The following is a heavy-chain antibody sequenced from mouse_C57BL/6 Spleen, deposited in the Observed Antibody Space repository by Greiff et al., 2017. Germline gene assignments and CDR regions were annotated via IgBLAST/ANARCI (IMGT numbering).Heavy chain of an antibody. V-gene: IGHV1-55*01. D-gene: IGHD3-2*02. CDR1: GYTFTSYW. Sequence: QVQLQQPGAELVKPGASVKMSCKASGYTFTSYWITWVKQRPGQGLEWIGDIYPGSGSTNYNEKFKSKATLTVDTSSSTAYMQLSSLTSEDSAVYYCARETAQAFYAMDYWGQGTSVTGSS. CDR3: ARETAQAFYAMDY. CDR2: IYPGSGST. J-gene: IGHJ4*01.